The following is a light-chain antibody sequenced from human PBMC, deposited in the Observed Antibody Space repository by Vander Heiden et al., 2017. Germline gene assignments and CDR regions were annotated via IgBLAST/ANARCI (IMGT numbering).Light chain of an antibody. J-gene: IGLJ2*01. CDR1: YIGDKD. V-gene: IGLV3-21*02. CDR2: DDS. CDR3: QIWDSNSDHVV. Sequence: SYVLTQPPSVSAAPGQTARITCGGDYIGDKDVHWYQQKPGQAPVLVVYDDSDRRSGIPERFSGSNSGNTATLTISRVEAGDEADYYCQIWDSNSDHVVFGGGTRLTVL.